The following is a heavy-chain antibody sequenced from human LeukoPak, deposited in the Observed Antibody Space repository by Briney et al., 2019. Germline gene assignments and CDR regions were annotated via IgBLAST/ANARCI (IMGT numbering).Heavy chain of an antibody. Sequence: GGSLRLACTAAGFTFSGTWMTWVRQAPGKGLEWVAYIREDGTEKNYVDSVKGRFTISRDNAKNSLFMQMSALRGDDTAIYYCARHVGISFWGPGTLVTVSS. CDR2: IREDGTEK. V-gene: IGHV3-7*01. CDR3: ARHVGISF. J-gene: IGHJ4*02. CDR1: GFTFSGTW. D-gene: IGHD7-27*01.